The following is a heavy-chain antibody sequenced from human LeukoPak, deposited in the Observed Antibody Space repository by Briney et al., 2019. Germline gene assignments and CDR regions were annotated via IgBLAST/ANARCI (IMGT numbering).Heavy chain of an antibody. CDR2: ISYDGSNK. V-gene: IGHV3-30-3*01. J-gene: IGHJ4*02. Sequence: GSLRLSCAASGFTFSSYAMHWVRQAPGKGLEWVAVISYDGSNKYYADSVKGRFTISRDNAKNSLYLQMNSLRAEDTAVYYCARWEYSRSWYFDFWGQGTLVIVSS. CDR3: ARWEYSRSWYFDF. D-gene: IGHD6-13*01. CDR1: GFTFSSYA.